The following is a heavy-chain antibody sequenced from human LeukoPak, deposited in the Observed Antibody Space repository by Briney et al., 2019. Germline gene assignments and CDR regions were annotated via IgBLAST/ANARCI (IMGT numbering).Heavy chain of an antibody. CDR3: ARYGDYIMQDAFDI. D-gene: IGHD4-17*01. CDR1: GYTFTSYD. Sequence: ASVKVSCKASGYTFTSYDINWVRQATGQGLEWMGWMNPNSGNTGYAQKLQGRVTITRNTSISTAYMELSSLRSEDTAVYYCARYGDYIMQDAFDIWGQGTMVTVSS. CDR2: MNPNSGNT. J-gene: IGHJ3*02. V-gene: IGHV1-8*03.